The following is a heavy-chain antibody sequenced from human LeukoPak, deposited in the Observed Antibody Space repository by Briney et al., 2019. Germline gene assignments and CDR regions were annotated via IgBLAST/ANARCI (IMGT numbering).Heavy chain of an antibody. CDR1: GFTFSSYL. J-gene: IGHJ4*02. Sequence: GGSLRLSCAASGFTFSSYLMHWVRQAPGKGLVWVSRINSDESITSYADSVKGRFTISRDNAKNTLYLQMNSLRAEDTAVYYCARLDILTGYYYYFDYWGQGTLVTVSS. V-gene: IGHV3-74*01. D-gene: IGHD3-9*01. CDR2: INSDESIT. CDR3: ARLDILTGYYYYFDY.